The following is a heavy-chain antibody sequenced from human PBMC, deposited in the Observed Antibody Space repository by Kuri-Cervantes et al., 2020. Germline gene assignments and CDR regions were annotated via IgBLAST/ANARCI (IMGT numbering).Heavy chain of an antibody. Sequence: SETLSLTCTVSGGSISSYYWSWIRQPPGKGLEWIGYIYYSGSTNYNPSLKSRVTISVDKSKNQFSLKLSSVTAADTAVYYCARDRTGSGSYFGLGGTNWFDPWGQGTLVTVSS. J-gene: IGHJ5*02. D-gene: IGHD3-10*01. CDR1: GGSISSYY. CDR3: ARDRTGSGSYFGLGGTNWFDP. V-gene: IGHV4-59*12. CDR2: IYYSGST.